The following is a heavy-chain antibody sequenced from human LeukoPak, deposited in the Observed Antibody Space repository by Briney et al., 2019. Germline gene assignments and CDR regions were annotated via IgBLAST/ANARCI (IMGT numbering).Heavy chain of an antibody. J-gene: IGHJ6*02. V-gene: IGHV1-2*02. D-gene: IGHD1-14*01. CDR3: AKAVSLLTYHALDV. Sequence: ASVKVSCKASGYTFTGYYMHWVRQAPGQGLEWMGWINPNSGGTNYAQKFQGRVTMTRDTSISTAYMELSRLRPDDTAVYYCAKAVSLLTYHALDVWGQGTTVTVSS. CDR1: GYTFTGYY. CDR2: INPNSGGT.